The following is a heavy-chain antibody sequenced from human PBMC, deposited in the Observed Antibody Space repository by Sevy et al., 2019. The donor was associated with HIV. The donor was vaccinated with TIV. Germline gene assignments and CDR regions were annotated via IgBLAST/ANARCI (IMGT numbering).Heavy chain of an antibody. D-gene: IGHD3-3*01. V-gene: IGHV3-11*01. Sequence: GGSLRLSCAASGFTFSDYYMSWVRQAPGKGLEWVSYISSSGSTIYYADSVKGRFTISRDNAKNSLDLQMNSLRAEDTAVYYCARDPTYYDFWSGYYTGWFDPWGQGTLVTVSS. CDR3: ARDPTYYDFWSGYYTGWFDP. J-gene: IGHJ5*02. CDR1: GFTFSDYY. CDR2: ISSSGSTI.